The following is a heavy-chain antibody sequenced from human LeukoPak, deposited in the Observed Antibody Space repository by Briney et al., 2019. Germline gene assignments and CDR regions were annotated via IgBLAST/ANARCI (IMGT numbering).Heavy chain of an antibody. CDR3: ARSVDIDY. CDR2: ISSSSSTI. V-gene: IGHV3-48*01. D-gene: IGHD5-12*01. Sequence: PGRSLRLSCAASGFTFNSYYMNWVRQAPGKGLEWVSYISSSSSTIYYADSVKGRFTISRDNAKNSLYLQMNSLRAEDTAVYYCARSVDIDYWGQGTLVTVSS. CDR1: GFTFNSYY. J-gene: IGHJ4*02.